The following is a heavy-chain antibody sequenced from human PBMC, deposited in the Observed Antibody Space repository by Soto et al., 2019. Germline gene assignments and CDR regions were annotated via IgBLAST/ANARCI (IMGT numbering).Heavy chain of an antibody. CDR1: AASISSSSHY. Sequence: PSETLSLTCSVSAASISSSSHYWAWIRQSPGRGLEWIGSVYHTGTTYYSPSLKSRVTMSVDTSKNYFSLKLRSVTASDTAIYFCARHGPSAPRGFFDAWGQGVLVTVSS. CDR2: VYHTGTT. V-gene: IGHV4-39*01. CDR3: ARHGPSAPRGFFDA. J-gene: IGHJ5*02. D-gene: IGHD3-10*01.